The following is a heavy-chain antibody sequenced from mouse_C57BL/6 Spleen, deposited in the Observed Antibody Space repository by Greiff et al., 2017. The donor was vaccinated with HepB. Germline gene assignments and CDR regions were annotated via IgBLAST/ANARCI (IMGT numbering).Heavy chain of an antibody. V-gene: IGHV14-4*01. D-gene: IGHD2-10*02. Sequence: VQLKQSGAELVRPGASVKLSCTASGFNIKDDYMHWVKQRPEQGLEWIGWIDPEDGDTEYASKVQGRATITADTSSNTAYLQLSSLTSEDTAVYYCTTQEYGNYVFDYWGQGTTLTVSS. CDR2: IDPEDGDT. CDR3: TTQEYGNYVFDY. CDR1: GFNIKDDY. J-gene: IGHJ2*01.